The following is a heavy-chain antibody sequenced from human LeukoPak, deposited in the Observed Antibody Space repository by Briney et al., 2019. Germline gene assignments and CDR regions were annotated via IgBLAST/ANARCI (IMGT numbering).Heavy chain of an antibody. CDR1: GGSISSYY. CDR2: IYYSGST. V-gene: IGHV4-59*08. J-gene: IGHJ4*02. D-gene: IGHD2-2*02. Sequence: SETLSLTCTVSGGSISSYYWSWIRQPPGKGLEWIGYIYYSGSTNYNPSLKSRVTISVDTSKNQFSLKLSSVTAADTAVYYCARVAAAILGFDYWGQGTLVTVSS. CDR3: ARVAAAILGFDY.